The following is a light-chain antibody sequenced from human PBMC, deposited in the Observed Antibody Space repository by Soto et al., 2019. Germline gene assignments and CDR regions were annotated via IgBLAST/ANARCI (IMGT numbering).Light chain of an antibody. V-gene: IGKV3-11*01. Sequence: IVLKRSPATLSLTPIEIATVSFRASQSVGNNLAWYQQKPGQAPGLLIYEASTRATGIPARFSGSGSGTDFTLTISSLEPEDVAVYYCQQHAHWPLTFGGGTKVAIK. CDR3: QQHAHWPLT. CDR1: QSVGNN. CDR2: EAS. J-gene: IGKJ4*01.